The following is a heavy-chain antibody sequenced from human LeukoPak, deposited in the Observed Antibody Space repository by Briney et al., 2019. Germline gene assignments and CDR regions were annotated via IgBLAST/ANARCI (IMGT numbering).Heavy chain of an antibody. J-gene: IGHJ4*02. D-gene: IGHD6-19*01. CDR1: GFTFSDYY. CDR2: ISSSSSYT. Sequence: GGSLRLSCAASGFTFSDYYMSWIRQAPGKGLEWVSYISSSSSYTNYADSVKGRFTISRGNAKNSLYPQMNSLRAEDTAVYYCARGQIAVAGTPRRPPDYWGQGTLVTVSS. V-gene: IGHV3-11*06. CDR3: ARGQIAVAGTPRRPPDY.